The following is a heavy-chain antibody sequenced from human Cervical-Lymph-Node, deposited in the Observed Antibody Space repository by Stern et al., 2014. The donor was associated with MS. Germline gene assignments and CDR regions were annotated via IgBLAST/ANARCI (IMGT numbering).Heavy chain of an antibody. Sequence: EVQILESGGGLDKPGGALRISRAASGSPFSNSTMNWVRQAPGKVLEWVSSIITRRSYIYYADSVKGRCTISRDNAKNSLYLQMNSLRAEDTAVYYCARDCRLRYFGPNPLCAFDIWGQGTMVTVSS. CDR2: IITRRSYI. V-gene: IGHV3-21*01. CDR3: ARDCRLRYFGPNPLCAFDI. D-gene: IGHD3-9*01. J-gene: IGHJ3*02. CDR1: GSPFSNST.